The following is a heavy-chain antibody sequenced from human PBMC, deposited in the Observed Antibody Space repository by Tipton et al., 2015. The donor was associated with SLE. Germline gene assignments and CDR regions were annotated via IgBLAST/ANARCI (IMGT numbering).Heavy chain of an antibody. CDR1: GGSINNYY. J-gene: IGHJ6*03. CDR2: IYHSGYT. CDR3: ARVPGLERSYYYNYYMDV. V-gene: IGHV4-59*12. Sequence: TLSLTCTVSGGSINNYYWNWIRQTPGKGLEWIGYIYHSGYTNYNPSLKSRVTISVDTSKNQFSLRLSSVTAADTAVYYCARVPGLERSYYYNYYMDVWGKGTTVTVSS. D-gene: IGHD1-1*01.